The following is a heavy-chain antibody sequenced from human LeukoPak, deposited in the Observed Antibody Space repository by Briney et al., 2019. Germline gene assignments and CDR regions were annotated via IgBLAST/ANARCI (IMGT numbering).Heavy chain of an antibody. CDR2: ISNTGSYI. J-gene: IGHJ3*02. V-gene: IGHV3-21*01. Sequence: PGGSLRLSCAASGFSFSTYNMNWVRQAPGKGLEWVSSISNTGSYIYYSDSVKGRFTISRDNAKNSLYMQMNNLRAEDTAVYYCARHGYDGFDMWGQGTMVAVSS. CDR3: ARHGYDGFDM. D-gene: IGHD6-13*01. CDR1: GFSFSTYN.